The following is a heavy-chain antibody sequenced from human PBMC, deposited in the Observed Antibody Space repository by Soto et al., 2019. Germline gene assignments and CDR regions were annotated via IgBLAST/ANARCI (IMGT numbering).Heavy chain of an antibody. V-gene: IGHV1-18*01. CDR2: IGAYNDNA. CDR1: CYTFTSYG. CDR3: ARDYFSDYVFDY. J-gene: IGHJ4*02. D-gene: IGHD4-4*01. Sequence: SGKVSCKASCYTFTSYGISWVRQAPGQGLEWMGYIGAYNDNANYAQKFRGRVTMTTGTSTTTAYMELRSLRSDDTAVYFCARDYFSDYVFDYWGQGNLVTVSS.